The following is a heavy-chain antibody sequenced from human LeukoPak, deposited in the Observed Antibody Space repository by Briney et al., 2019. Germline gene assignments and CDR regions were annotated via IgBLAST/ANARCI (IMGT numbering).Heavy chain of an antibody. Sequence: SETLSLTCTVSGYFISSGYYWGWIRQPPGKGLQWIGSIHHSGSTYYNPSLKSRVTISVDTSKNQFSLKLGSVTAADTAVYYCARTSSSGLVGGYYFDYWGQGTLVTVSS. D-gene: IGHD6-19*01. J-gene: IGHJ4*02. CDR2: IHHSGST. CDR3: ARTSSSGLVGGYYFDY. CDR1: GYFISSGYY. V-gene: IGHV4-38-2*02.